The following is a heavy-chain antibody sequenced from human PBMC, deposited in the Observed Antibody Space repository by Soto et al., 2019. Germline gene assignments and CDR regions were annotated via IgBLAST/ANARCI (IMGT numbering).Heavy chain of an antibody. V-gene: IGHV1-69*13. CDR3: ARGPLMARGVIGIWYFDL. D-gene: IGHD3-10*01. CDR2: IIPICATA. CDR1: GGTFSSYA. Sequence: SVKVSCKASGGTFSSYAISWVRQAPGQGLEWMGGIIPICATANYAQKFQGRVTITADESTSTAYMELSILRAEDTAVYYCARGPLMARGVIGIWYFDLWGRGTLVTVS. J-gene: IGHJ2*01.